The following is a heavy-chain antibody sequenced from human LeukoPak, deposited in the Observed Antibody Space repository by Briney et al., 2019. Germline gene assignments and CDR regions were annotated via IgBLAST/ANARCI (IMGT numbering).Heavy chain of an antibody. CDR3: ARSDCSSTSCYDFDY. J-gene: IGHJ4*02. D-gene: IGHD2-2*01. V-gene: IGHV3-11*04. Sequence: GGSLRLSCAASGFTFSDYYMSWIRQAPGKGLEWVSYISSGSTIYYADSVKGRFTISRDNAKNSLYLQMNSLRAEDTAVYYCARSDCSSTSCYDFDYWGQGTLVTVSS. CDR1: GFTFSDYY. CDR2: ISSGSTI.